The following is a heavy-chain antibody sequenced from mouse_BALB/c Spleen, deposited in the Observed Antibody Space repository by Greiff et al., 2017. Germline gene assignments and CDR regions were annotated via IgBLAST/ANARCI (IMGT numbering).Heavy chain of an antibody. D-gene: IGHD2-4*01. CDR3: ARGGNYYEGFAY. CDR2: IDPANGNT. J-gene: IGHJ3*01. Sequence: VQLQQSGAELVKPGASVKLSCTASGFNIKDTYMHWVKQRPEQGLEWIGRIDPANGNTKYDPKFQGKATITADTTSNTAYLQISSLTSEDTAVYYCARGGNYYEGFAYWGQGTLVTVSA. V-gene: IGHV14-3*02. CDR1: GFNIKDTY.